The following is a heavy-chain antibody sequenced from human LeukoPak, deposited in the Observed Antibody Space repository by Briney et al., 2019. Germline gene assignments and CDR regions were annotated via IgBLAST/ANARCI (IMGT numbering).Heavy chain of an antibody. V-gene: IGHV3-23*01. CDR2: VSGGDPTT. D-gene: IGHD2-15*01. J-gene: IGHJ4*02. Sequence: PGGSLRLSCAASGFTFSSYWMTWVRQAPGKGLEWVSSVSGGDPTTYYADSVKGRFTISRDNSKNTLYLQMNSLRAEDTAVYYCAKSGLNRFDYWGQGTLVTVSS. CDR3: AKSGLNRFDY. CDR1: GFTFSSYW.